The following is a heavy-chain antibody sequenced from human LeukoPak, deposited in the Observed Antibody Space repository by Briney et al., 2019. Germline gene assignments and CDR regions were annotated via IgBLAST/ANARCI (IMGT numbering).Heavy chain of an antibody. D-gene: IGHD2-8*01. CDR2: ISWNSGSI. V-gene: IGHV3-9*01. CDR1: GFTFDDYA. Sequence: PGGSLRLSCAASGFTFDDYAMHWVRQAPGKGLEWVSGISWNSGSIGYADSMKGRFTISRDNAKNSLYLQMNSLRAEDTALYYCAKVINGVYAPYDAFDIWGQGTMVTVSS. CDR3: AKVINGVYAPYDAFDI. J-gene: IGHJ3*02.